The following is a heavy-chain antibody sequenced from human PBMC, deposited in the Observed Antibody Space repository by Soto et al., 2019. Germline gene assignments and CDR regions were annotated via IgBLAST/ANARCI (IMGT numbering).Heavy chain of an antibody. CDR2: INSDGSST. CDR1: GFTFSSDG. J-gene: IGHJ4*02. D-gene: IGHD6-19*01. CDR3: AVAVAGPTAIGY. Sequence: PGGSLRLSWAASGFTFSSDGMHWVRQAPGKGLVWVSRINSDGSSTSYADSVKGRFTISRDNAKNTLYLQMNSLRAEDTAVYYCAVAVAGPTAIGYWGQGTLVTVSS. V-gene: IGHV3-74*01.